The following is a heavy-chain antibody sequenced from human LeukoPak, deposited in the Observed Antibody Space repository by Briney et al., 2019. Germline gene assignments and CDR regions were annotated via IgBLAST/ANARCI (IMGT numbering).Heavy chain of an antibody. CDR3: AKGDYGDYSTNDY. CDR2: ISGSGGST. J-gene: IGHJ4*02. CDR1: GFTFRSYA. D-gene: IGHD4-17*01. Sequence: GGSLRLSCAASGFTFRSYAIPWVRQAPGKGLEWVSAISGSGGSTYYADSVKGRFTISRDNSKNTLYLQMNSLRAGDTAVYYCAKGDYGDYSTNDYWGQGTLVTVSS. V-gene: IGHV3-23*01.